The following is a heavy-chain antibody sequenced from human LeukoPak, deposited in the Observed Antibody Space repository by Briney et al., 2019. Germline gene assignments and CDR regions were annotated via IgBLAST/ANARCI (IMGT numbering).Heavy chain of an antibody. CDR2: IKQDGSDK. Sequence: SGGSLRLSCAASGFTFSSYAMTWVRQAPGKGLEWVANIKQDGSDKYYVDSVKGRFTISRDNAKNSLYLQMNSLRAEDTAVYYCARYGSGSYYNDPFDYWGQGALVTVSS. D-gene: IGHD3-10*01. CDR3: ARYGSGSYYNDPFDY. CDR1: GFTFSSYA. J-gene: IGHJ4*02. V-gene: IGHV3-7*05.